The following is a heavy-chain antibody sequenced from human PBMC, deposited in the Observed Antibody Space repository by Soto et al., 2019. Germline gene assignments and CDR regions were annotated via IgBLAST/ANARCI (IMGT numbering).Heavy chain of an antibody. CDR3: ARASGSAAGPNYFDY. V-gene: IGHV1-69*02. CDR1: GGTFSSYT. CDR2: IIPILGIA. J-gene: IGHJ4*02. D-gene: IGHD6-13*01. Sequence: SVKVSCKASGGTFSSYTISWVRQAPGQGLEWMGRIIPILGIANYAQKFQGRVTITADKSTSTAYMELSSLRSEDTAVYYCARASGSAAGPNYFDYWGQGTLVTVSS.